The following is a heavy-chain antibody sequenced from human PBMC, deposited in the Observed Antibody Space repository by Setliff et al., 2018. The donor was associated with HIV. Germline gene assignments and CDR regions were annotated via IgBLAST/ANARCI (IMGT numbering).Heavy chain of an antibody. D-gene: IGHD3-16*01. CDR3: ARDYTNAFDI. J-gene: IGHJ3*02. CDR2: IYHSGST. Sequence: SETLSLTCTVSGYSISSGYYWGWIRQPPGKGLEWIGTIYHSGSTFYNPSLKSRVTISADTSKNQFSLKLRSVTAADTAVYYCARDYTNAFDIWGQGTMVTVSS. V-gene: IGHV4-38-2*02. CDR1: GYSISSGYY.